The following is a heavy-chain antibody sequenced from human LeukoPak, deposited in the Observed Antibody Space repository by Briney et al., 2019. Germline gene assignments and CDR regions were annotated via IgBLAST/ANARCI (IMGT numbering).Heavy chain of an antibody. Sequence: ASVKVSCKASGYTFTSYYMHWVRQAPGQGLEWMGIINPSGGSTSYAQKFQGRVTMTRDTSTSTVYMELSSLRSEDTAVYYCAREPTQEIAVAGTPDFDYWGQGTLVTVSS. D-gene: IGHD6-19*01. CDR3: AREPTQEIAVAGTPDFDY. J-gene: IGHJ4*02. V-gene: IGHV1-46*01. CDR1: GYTFTSYY. CDR2: INPSGGST.